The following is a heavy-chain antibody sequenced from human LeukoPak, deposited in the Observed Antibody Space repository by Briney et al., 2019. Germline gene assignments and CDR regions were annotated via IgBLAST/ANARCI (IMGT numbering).Heavy chain of an antibody. J-gene: IGHJ4*01. Sequence: SETLSLTCSVSGVSISSYYWSWIRQSPGKGLEWIGYISYSGGANYNPSLKSRVIISLDMSKNQFSLQLSSVTAADTAVYYCVRGERLGGDYWGHGILVAVSS. D-gene: IGHD6-25*01. CDR3: VRGERLGGDY. CDR1: GVSISSYY. V-gene: IGHV4-59*01. CDR2: ISYSGGA.